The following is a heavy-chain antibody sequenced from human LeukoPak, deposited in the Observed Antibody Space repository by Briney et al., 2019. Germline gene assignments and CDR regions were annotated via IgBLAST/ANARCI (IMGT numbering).Heavy chain of an antibody. Sequence: ASVKVSCKASGYTFTSYDINWVRQATGQGLEWMGWMNPNSGNTGYAQKFQGRVTMTRNTSISTAYMELSSLRSEDTAVCYCARPLTYYYDSSGSNAFDIWGQGTMVTVSS. CDR2: MNPNSGNT. CDR1: GYTFTSYD. J-gene: IGHJ3*02. V-gene: IGHV1-8*01. CDR3: ARPLTYYYDSSGSNAFDI. D-gene: IGHD3-22*01.